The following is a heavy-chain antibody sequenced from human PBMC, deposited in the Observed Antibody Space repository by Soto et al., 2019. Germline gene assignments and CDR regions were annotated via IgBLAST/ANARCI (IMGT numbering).Heavy chain of an antibody. Sequence: ASVKVSCKASGYTFTGYYMHWVRQAPGQGLEGMGWINPNSGGTNYAQKFQGRVTMTRDTSISTAYMELSRLRSYDTAVYYCARESTRVVGERHHAFDIWGQGTMVTVSS. V-gene: IGHV1-2*02. D-gene: IGHD3-10*01. CDR1: GYTFTGYY. CDR3: ARESTRVVGERHHAFDI. J-gene: IGHJ3*02. CDR2: INPNSGGT.